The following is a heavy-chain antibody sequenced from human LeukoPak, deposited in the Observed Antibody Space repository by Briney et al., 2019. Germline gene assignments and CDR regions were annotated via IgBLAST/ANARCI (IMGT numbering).Heavy chain of an antibody. CDR3: AKDYGPSYGYCSGGSCYSGYFDY. V-gene: IGHV3-23*01. D-gene: IGHD2-15*01. J-gene: IGHJ4*02. CDR2: LSGSGGST. Sequence: GGSLRLSCAASGFTFSSYAMSWVRQAPGKGLEWVSALSGSGGSTYYADSVKGRFTISRDNSKNTLYLQMKSLRAEDTAVYYCAKDYGPSYGYCSGGSCYSGYFDYWGQGTLVTVSS. CDR1: GFTFSSYA.